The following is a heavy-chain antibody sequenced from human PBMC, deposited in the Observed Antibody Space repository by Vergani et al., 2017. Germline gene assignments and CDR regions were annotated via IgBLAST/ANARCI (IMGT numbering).Heavy chain of an antibody. CDR3: ARAGRIVVVVAATPSNWFDP. CDR1: GFTFSSYG. CDR2: ISYDGSNK. J-gene: IGHJ5*02. Sequence: QVQLVESGGGVVQPGRSLRLSCAASGFTFSSYGMHGVRQAPGKGREWVEVISYDGSNKYYADSVKGRFTISRDNSKNTLYMQMNSLRAEDTAVYYCARAGRIVVVVAATPSNWFDPWGQGTLVTVSS. V-gene: IGHV3-30*03. D-gene: IGHD2-15*01.